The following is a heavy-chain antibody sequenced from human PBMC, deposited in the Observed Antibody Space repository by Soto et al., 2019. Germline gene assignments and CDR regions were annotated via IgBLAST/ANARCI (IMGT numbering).Heavy chain of an antibody. J-gene: IGHJ6*02. CDR3: VKDRYCSGGSCDYTRPYYYGMDV. Sequence: GVTLRLSCSASGITFSSYAIRWVRQARGKGLEYVSAISSNGGSTYYADSVKGRFTISRDNSKNTLYLQMSSLRAEDTAVYYCVKDRYCSGGSCDYTRPYYYGMDVWGQGTTVTVSS. CDR1: GITFSSYA. D-gene: IGHD2-15*01. CDR2: ISSNGGST. V-gene: IGHV3-64D*06.